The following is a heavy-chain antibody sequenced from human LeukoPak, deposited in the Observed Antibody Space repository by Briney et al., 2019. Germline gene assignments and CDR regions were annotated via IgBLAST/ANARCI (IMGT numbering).Heavy chain of an antibody. J-gene: IGHJ3*01. CDR2: ISSSSSYI. CDR1: GFTFSSYS. CDR3: AGGFYQPEDVSAAGPYFGDV. V-gene: IGHV3-21*01. D-gene: IGHD6-13*01. Sequence: GGSLRLSCAASGFTFSSYSMNWVRQAPGKGLEWVSSISSSSSYIYYADSVKGRFTISGDNAKNSLYLQMNSLRAEDTAVYYCAGGFYQPEDVSAAGPYFGDVWGQGTMVTVSS.